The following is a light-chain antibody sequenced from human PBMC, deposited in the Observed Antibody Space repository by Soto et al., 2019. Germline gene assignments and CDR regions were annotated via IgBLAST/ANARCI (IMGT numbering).Light chain of an antibody. J-gene: IGKJ1*01. CDR3: QQYNSYST. CDR1: QIISIC. V-gene: IGKV1-5*01. CDR2: DAS. Sequence: IQMTQSPSTLSSSVGDRVTITCRSSQIISICLAWYHQKPGKAPNLLIYDASILESGVPSRFSGSGSGTEFTLTISSLQPDDFATYYCQQYNSYSTFGQGTKVDIK.